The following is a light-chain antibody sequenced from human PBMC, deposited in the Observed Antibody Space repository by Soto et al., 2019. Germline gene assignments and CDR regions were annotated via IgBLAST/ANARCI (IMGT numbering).Light chain of an antibody. J-gene: IGLJ1*01. CDR3: CSYAGSYTSYV. CDR2: DVS. Sequence: SALTQPRSVSGSPGQSVTISCTGTSSDVGGYNYVSWYQQRPGKAPKFMIYDVSKRPSGVPDRFSGSKSGNTASLTISGLQAEDEADYYCCSYAGSYTSYVFGTGTKLTVL. CDR1: SSDVGGYNY. V-gene: IGLV2-11*01.